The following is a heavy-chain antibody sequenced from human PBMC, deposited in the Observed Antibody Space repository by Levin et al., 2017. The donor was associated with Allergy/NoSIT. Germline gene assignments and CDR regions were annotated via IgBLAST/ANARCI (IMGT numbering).Heavy chain of an antibody. V-gene: IGHV3-30*18. CDR2: ISFNGKKK. CDR1: GFTFSSYD. D-gene: IGHD1-1*01. J-gene: IGHJ4*02. Sequence: SCAASGFTFSSYDMHWVRQAPGKGLEWVSFISFNGKKKKYAGSVKGRFTISRDNSKSTFYLQMNNLRTEDTAVYFCAKSSNFETDWGQGTLVTVSS. CDR3: AKSSNFETD.